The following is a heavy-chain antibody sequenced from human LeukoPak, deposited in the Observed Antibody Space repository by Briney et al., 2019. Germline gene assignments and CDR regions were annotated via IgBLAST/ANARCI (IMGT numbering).Heavy chain of an antibody. CDR3: ARDEGSAYPFDY. D-gene: IGHD3-22*01. CDR2: IYYSGST. V-gene: IGHV4-39*07. Sequence: PSETLSLTCTVSGGSISSSSYYWGWIRQPPGKGLEWIGSIYYSGSTYCNPSLKSRVTISVDTSKNQFSLNLNSVTAADTAVYFCARDEGSAYPFDYWGQGTLVTVSS. CDR1: GGSISSSSYY. J-gene: IGHJ4*02.